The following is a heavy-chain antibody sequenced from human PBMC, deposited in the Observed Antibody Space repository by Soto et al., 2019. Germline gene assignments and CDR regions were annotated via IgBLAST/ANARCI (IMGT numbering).Heavy chain of an antibody. CDR1: GGSISSSSYY. D-gene: IGHD2-8*01. J-gene: IGHJ4*02. CDR3: ARGSGTRYCTNGVCYPFDY. Sequence: QLQLQESGPGLVKPSETLSLTCTVSGGSISSSSYYWGWIRQPPGKGLEWIGSIYYSGSTYYNPSLKSRVTISVDTSKNQFSLKLSSVTAADTAVYYCARGSGTRYCTNGVCYPFDYWGQGTLVTVSS. V-gene: IGHV4-39*01. CDR2: IYYSGST.